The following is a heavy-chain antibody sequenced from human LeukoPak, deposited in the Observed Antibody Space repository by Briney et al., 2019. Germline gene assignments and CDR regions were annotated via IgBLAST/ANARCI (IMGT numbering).Heavy chain of an antibody. CDR3: ARHRWLQGDFDY. V-gene: IGHV1-69*04. CDR2: IIPILGIA. J-gene: IGHJ4*02. D-gene: IGHD5-24*01. CDR1: GGTFSSYA. Sequence: SVKVSCTASGGTFSSYAISWVRQAPGQGLEWMGRIIPILGIANYAQKFQGRVTITADKSTSTVYMELSSLRSEDTAVYYCARHRWLQGDFDYWGQGTLVTVSS.